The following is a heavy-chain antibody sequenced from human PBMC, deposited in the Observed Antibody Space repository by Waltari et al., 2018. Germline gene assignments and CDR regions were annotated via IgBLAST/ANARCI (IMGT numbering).Heavy chain of an antibody. Sequence: EAQLVESGGGFVQPGGSLRHSCAASGFPFSTYWMHWVRQAPGKGLVWVSRINEDGKTTTYADSVKGRFTISRDNAKNTMYLQMKSLRPEDTAVYFCARDLAGRDDSWGQGTLVTVSS. V-gene: IGHV3-74*01. J-gene: IGHJ5*01. D-gene: IGHD6-19*01. CDR2: INEDGKTT. CDR3: ARDLAGRDDS. CDR1: GFPFSTYW.